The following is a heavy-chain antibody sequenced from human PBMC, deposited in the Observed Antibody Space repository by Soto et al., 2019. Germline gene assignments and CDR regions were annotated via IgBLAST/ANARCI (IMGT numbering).Heavy chain of an antibody. CDR2: IYYSRST. J-gene: IGHJ4*02. D-gene: IGHD3-22*01. CDR1: GGSNSSYY. V-gene: IGHV4-59*12. CDR3: ARVGYDRSGYLYY. Sequence: SETLSLTCTVSGGSNSSYYWSWIRQPPGKGLEWIGYIYYSRSTNYNPSLKSRVTISVDTSKYQFSQKRRAVTAADTAVYDCARVGYDRSGYLYYWGQGTLVTVLL.